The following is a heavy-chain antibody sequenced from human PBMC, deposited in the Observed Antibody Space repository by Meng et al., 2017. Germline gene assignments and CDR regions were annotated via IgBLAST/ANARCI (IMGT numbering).Heavy chain of an antibody. J-gene: IGHJ5*02. Sequence: VHSAAEVKKPGASVKVSCKAYGYTFTRYDINWVRQATGQGLEWMGWMNPNSGNTGYAQKFQGRVTITRNTSISTDYMELSSLRSEDTAVYYCARGLAVAGTVFWFDPWGQGTLVTVSS. CDR3: ARGLAVAGTVFWFDP. V-gene: IGHV1-8*03. D-gene: IGHD6-19*01. CDR1: GYTFTRYD. CDR2: MNPNSGNT.